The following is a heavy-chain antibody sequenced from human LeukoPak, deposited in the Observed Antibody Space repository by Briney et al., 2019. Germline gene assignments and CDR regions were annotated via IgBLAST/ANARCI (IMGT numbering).Heavy chain of an antibody. Sequence: ASVKVSCKASGYTFSNFYMNWVRQAPGQGLEWMGILNPSGGSTRYAQKFQGTVTMTRDTSTSTVYMELSSLRSEDTAVYYCARGSSSGAYYFDYWGQGALVTVSS. CDR1: GYTFSNFY. J-gene: IGHJ4*02. CDR3: ARGSSSGAYYFDY. V-gene: IGHV1-46*01. D-gene: IGHD3-22*01. CDR2: LNPSGGST.